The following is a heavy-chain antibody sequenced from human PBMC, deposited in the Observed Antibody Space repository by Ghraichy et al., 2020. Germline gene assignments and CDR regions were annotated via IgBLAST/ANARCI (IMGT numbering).Heavy chain of an antibody. CDR2: ISYDGSYR. V-gene: IGHV3-30*04. CDR1: GFTLSHTP. Sequence: GESLNISCVASGFTLSHTPIHWVRQAPGKGLEWVGLISYDGSYRGYADSVRGRFTISRDTSKSTAYLQTNSLTFEDTGIYYCARGVGSTGRPSDHWGLGTLVTVSS. J-gene: IGHJ4*02. CDR3: ARGVGSTGRPSDH. D-gene: IGHD2-8*02.